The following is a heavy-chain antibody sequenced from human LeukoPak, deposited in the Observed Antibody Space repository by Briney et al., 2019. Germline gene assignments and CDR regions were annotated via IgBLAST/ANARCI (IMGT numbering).Heavy chain of an antibody. D-gene: IGHD6-19*01. CDR3: ARDREGIAVAGLYYFDY. Sequence: SETLSLTCTVSGGSISSSSYYWGWIRQPPGKGLEWIGSIYYSGSTYYNPSLKSRVTISVGTSKNQFSLKLSSVTAADTAVYYCARDREGIAVAGLYYFDYWGQGTLVTVSS. CDR1: GGSISSSSYY. J-gene: IGHJ4*02. CDR2: IYYSGST. V-gene: IGHV4-39*02.